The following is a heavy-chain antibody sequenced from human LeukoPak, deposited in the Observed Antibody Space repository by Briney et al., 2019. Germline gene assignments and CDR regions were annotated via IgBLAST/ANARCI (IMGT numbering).Heavy chain of an antibody. CDR3: AKDFYYDSSGYYESDAFDI. CDR2: ISGSGGST. CDR1: GFTFSSYA. V-gene: IGHV3-23*01. J-gene: IGHJ3*02. D-gene: IGHD3-22*01. Sequence: GGSLRLSCAASGFTFSSYAMSWVRQAPGKGLEWVSGISGSGGSTYYVDSVKGRFTISRDNSKNTVYLQMNSLRVEDTAVYYCAKDFYYDSSGYYESDAFDIWGQGTMVTVSS.